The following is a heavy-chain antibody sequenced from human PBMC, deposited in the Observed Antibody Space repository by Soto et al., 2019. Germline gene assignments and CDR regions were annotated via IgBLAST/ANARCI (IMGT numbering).Heavy chain of an antibody. CDR3: AKRATTVPTPGNYFDC. J-gene: IGHJ4*02. CDR2: LTPAGTT. V-gene: IGHV3-23*01. Sequence: GSLRLSCAASVFSFSDYSMTWVRQAPGRGLEWVSTLTPAGTTFYADSLKGRFTISRDNYRNTLSLQMYNLRAEDTARYYCAKRATTVPTPGNYFDCWGQGTLVTVSS. CDR1: VFSFSDYS. D-gene: IGHD2-15*01.